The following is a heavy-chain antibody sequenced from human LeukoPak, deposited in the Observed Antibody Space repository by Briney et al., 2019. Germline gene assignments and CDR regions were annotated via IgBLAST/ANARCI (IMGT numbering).Heavy chain of an antibody. CDR1: GGSISSYY. J-gene: IGHJ4*02. CDR2: ISHSGST. D-gene: IGHD3-3*02. CDR3: ARLRRSRLAEFDY. Sequence: SETLSLTCTVSGGSISSYYWSWIRQPAGKGLEWIGSISHSGSTYYNPSLKSRVTISVDTSKNQFSLKLSSLTAADTAVYYCARLRRSRLAEFDYWGQGTLVTVSS. V-gene: IGHV4-59*08.